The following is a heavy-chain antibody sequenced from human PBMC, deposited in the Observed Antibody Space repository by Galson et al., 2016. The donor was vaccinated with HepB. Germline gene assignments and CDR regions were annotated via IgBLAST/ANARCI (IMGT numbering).Heavy chain of an antibody. CDR1: GGSISSSLYY. CDR3: ARLVRTAANFDS. J-gene: IGHJ4*02. CDR2: TYYTGTT. V-gene: IGHV4-39*02. Sequence: SETLSLTCTVSGGSISSSLYYWGWIRQPPGKGLDYIGTTYYTGTTYYNPSLRSRVTISVDTSKNHFSLKFNSVTAADTAVYYCARLVRTAANFDSWGQGTLVTVSS. D-gene: IGHD1-1*01.